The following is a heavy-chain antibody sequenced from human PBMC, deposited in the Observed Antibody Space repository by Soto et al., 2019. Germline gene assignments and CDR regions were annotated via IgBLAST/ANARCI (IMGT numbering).Heavy chain of an antibody. CDR3: VHTVMVHTITGGHYFDY. V-gene: IGHV2-5*01. J-gene: IGHJ4*02. D-gene: IGHD2-8*01. Sequence: SGPTLVNPTQTLTLTCTFSAFSLSTNGVGVGWIRQPPGKPLEWLAVIYWNEGKRYSRSLKSRLSITKDTSKNQVVLTMTTMDPVDTATYYCVHTVMVHTITGGHYFDYWGQGILVTSPQ. CDR2: IYWNEGK. CDR1: AFSLSTNGVG.